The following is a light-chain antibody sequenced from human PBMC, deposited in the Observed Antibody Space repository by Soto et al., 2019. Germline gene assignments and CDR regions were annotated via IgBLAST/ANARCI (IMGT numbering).Light chain of an antibody. CDR3: RQYVSYPVT. V-gene: IGKV1-5*03. CDR1: QSISNS. Sequence: DIQMTQSPSTLSASVGDRVTITCRASQSISNSLAWYPQKPGKAPNLLIYKASSLESGVPSRFSGIGSGTEFTLTISSLQPDDFATYYCRQYVSYPVTFGGGTKVEMK. J-gene: IGKJ4*01. CDR2: KAS.